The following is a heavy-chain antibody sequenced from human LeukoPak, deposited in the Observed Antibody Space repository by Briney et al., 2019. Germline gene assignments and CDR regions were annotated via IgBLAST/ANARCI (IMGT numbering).Heavy chain of an antibody. CDR3: ARGAVAVTSYYFDY. CDR1: GGTFSSYA. V-gene: IGHV1-69*04. D-gene: IGHD2-21*02. CDR2: IIPILGIA. J-gene: IGHJ4*02. Sequence: SVKVSCKASGGTFSSYAISWVRQAPGQGLEWMGRIIPILGIANYAQKFQGRVTITADKSTSTAYMELSSLRSEDTAVYYCARGAVAVTSYYFDYWGQGTLVTVSS.